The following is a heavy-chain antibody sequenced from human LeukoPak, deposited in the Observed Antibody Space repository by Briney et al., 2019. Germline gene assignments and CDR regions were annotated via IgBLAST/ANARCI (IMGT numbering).Heavy chain of an antibody. CDR1: GFTFSSYA. V-gene: IGHV3-23*01. Sequence: GGSLRLSCAASGFTFSSYAMSGVRQAPAKGLEWVSAIIESGGRTYYADSVKGRFTISRDNSKNTLYLQMNSLRGEDTAIYYCAKEYSRASFADYWGQGTLVTVSS. CDR3: AKEYSRASFADY. D-gene: IGHD3-22*01. J-gene: IGHJ4*02. CDR2: IIESGGRT.